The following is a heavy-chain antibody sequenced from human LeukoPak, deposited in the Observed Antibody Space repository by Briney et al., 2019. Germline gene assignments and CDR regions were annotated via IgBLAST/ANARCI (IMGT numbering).Heavy chain of an antibody. CDR2: IYSGGST. J-gene: IGHJ4*02. D-gene: IGHD4-17*01. Sequence: GSLRLSCAASGFTISNYYMSWVRQAPGKGLEWVSVIYSGGSTYYADSVKGRFTISRHNSKNTLYLQMNSLRAEDTAVYYCARGEYGDYGGDWGQGTLVTVSS. CDR3: ARGEYGDYGGD. V-gene: IGHV3-53*04. CDR1: GFTISNYY.